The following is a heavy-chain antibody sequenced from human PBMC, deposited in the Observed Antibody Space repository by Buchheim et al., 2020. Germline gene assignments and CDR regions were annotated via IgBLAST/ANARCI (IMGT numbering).Heavy chain of an antibody. CDR2: ISYDGSNK. J-gene: IGHJ4*02. Sequence: QVQLVESGGGVVQPGRSLRLSCAASGFTFSSYAMHWVRQAPGKGLEWVAVISYDGSNKYYADSVKGRFTISRDNSKNTLYLQMNSLRAEDTAVYYCARSYCSSTSCSPTTFDYWGQGTL. D-gene: IGHD2-2*01. CDR1: GFTFSSYA. CDR3: ARSYCSSTSCSPTTFDY. V-gene: IGHV3-30-3*01.